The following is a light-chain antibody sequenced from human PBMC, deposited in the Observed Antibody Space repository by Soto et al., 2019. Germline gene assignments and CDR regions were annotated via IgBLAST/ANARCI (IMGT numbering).Light chain of an antibody. V-gene: IGLV2-23*01. J-gene: IGLJ1*01. Sequence: QSALAQPASVSGSPGQSITFSCTGTSSDVGSYNLVSWYQQHPGKAPKLMIYEGSKRPSGVSNRFSGSRSGNTASLTISGLQAEDEAHYYCCSYAGSNSYVFGTGTKLTVL. CDR3: CSYAGSNSYV. CDR1: SSDVGSYNL. CDR2: EGS.